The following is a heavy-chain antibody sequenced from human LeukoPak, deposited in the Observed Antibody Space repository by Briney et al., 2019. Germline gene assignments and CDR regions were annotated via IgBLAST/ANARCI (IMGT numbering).Heavy chain of an antibody. CDR1: GYTFTGYY. Sequence: GASVKVSCKASGYTFTGYYMHWVRQAPGQGLEWMGWINPNSGGTNYAQKFQGRVTMTRDTSISTAYMELSRLRSDDTAVYYCARTHSSSWYYYYYHMDVWGKGTTVTISS. CDR3: ARTHSSSWYYYYYHMDV. V-gene: IGHV1-2*02. D-gene: IGHD6-13*01. CDR2: INPNSGGT. J-gene: IGHJ6*03.